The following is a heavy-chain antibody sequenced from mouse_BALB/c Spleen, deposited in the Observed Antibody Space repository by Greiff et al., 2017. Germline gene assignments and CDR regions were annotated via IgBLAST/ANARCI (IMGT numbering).Heavy chain of an antibody. Sequence: DVKLVESGPGLVKPSQSLSLTCTVTGYSITSDYAWNWIRQFPGNKLEWMGYISYSGSTSYNPSLKSRISITRDTSKNQFFLQLNSVTTEDTATYYCARFGSPIFDYWGQGTTLTVSS. CDR3: ARFGSPIFDY. D-gene: IGHD1-1*02. CDR2: ISYSGST. J-gene: IGHJ2*01. CDR1: GYSITSDYA. V-gene: IGHV3-2*02.